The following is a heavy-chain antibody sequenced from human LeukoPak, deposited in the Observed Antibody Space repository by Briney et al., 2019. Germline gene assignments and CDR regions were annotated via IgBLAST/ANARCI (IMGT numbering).Heavy chain of an antibody. V-gene: IGHV4-34*01. D-gene: IGHD3-3*01. Sequence: KSSETLSLTCTVSGASISSSYWSWIRQPPGKGLEWIGEINHSGSTNYNPSLKSRVTISVDTSKNQFSLKLSSVTAADTAVYYCARGRRFLGSGFYYWGQGTLVTVSS. CDR3: ARGRRFLGSGFYY. CDR1: GASISSSY. CDR2: INHSGST. J-gene: IGHJ4*02.